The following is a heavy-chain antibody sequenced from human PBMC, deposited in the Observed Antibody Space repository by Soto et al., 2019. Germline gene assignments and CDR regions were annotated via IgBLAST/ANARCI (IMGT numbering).Heavy chain of an antibody. CDR2: ISYDGSNK. J-gene: IGHJ6*02. Sequence: QVQLVESGGGVVQPGRSLRLSCAASGFTFSSYAMHWVRQAPGKGLEGVAVISYDGSNKYYADSVKGRFTISRDNSKNTLYLQMNSLRAEDTAVYYCASRGSGPALYYYGMDVWGQGTTVTVSS. V-gene: IGHV3-30-3*01. CDR1: GFTFSSYA. D-gene: IGHD3-10*01. CDR3: ASRGSGPALYYYGMDV.